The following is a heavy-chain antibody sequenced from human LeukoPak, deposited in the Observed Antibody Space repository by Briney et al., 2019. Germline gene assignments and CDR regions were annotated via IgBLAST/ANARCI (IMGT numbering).Heavy chain of an antibody. CDR2: IWYDGSNK. CDR3: AAAAGSEEFNYFDY. Sequence: PGGSLRLSCAASGFTFSSYGMHWVRQAPGKGLEWVAVIWYDGSNKYYADSVKGRFTISRDNSKNTLYLQMNSLRAEDTAVYYCAAAAGSEEFNYFDYWGQGTLVTVSS. V-gene: IGHV3-33*01. J-gene: IGHJ4*02. CDR1: GFTFSSYG. D-gene: IGHD6-13*01.